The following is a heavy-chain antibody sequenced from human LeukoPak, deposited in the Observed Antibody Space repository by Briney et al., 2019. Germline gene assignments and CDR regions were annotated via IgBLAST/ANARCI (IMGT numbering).Heavy chain of an antibody. CDR2: IIPIFGTA. J-gene: IGHJ4*02. Sequence: SVKVSCKASGGTFSSYAISWVRQAPGQGLEWMERIIPIFGTANYAQKFQGRVTITTDESTSTAYMELSSLRSEDTAVYYCASGSYYVFELRDWGQGTLVTVSS. CDR1: GGTFSSYA. V-gene: IGHV1-69*05. D-gene: IGHD1-26*01. CDR3: ASGSYYVFELRD.